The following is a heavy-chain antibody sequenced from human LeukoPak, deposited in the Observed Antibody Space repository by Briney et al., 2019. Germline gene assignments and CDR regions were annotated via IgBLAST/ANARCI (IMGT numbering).Heavy chain of an antibody. J-gene: IGHJ4*02. Sequence: ASVKVSCKASGYTFSGYYIHWMRQAPGQGLEWVGWINPNSGDTTYARKFQGRVTMTRNMSVSTAHMELSRLRSDDTAVYYCARDGGFVADRNFGYWGQGTLVSVSS. CDR1: GYTFSGYY. CDR3: ARDGGFVADRNFGY. CDR2: INPNSGDT. V-gene: IGHV1-2*02. D-gene: IGHD3-16*01.